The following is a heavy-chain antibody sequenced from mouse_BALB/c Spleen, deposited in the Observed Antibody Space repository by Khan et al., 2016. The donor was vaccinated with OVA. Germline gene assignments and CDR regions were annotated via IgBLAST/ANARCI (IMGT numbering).Heavy chain of an antibody. Sequence: QIQLVQSGPELKKPGETVRISCKASGYTFTNAGMQWVQKMPGKGLKWIGWINTHSGVPKYAEDFKGRFAFSLETSSSTVYLQITNLKNEDTATDFCARGGAACYRNDGGAMDYWGQGTSVTVSA. J-gene: IGHJ4*01. V-gene: IGHV9-4*02. D-gene: IGHD2-14*01. CDR1: GYTFTNAG. CDR3: ARGGAACYRNDGGAMDY. CDR2: INTHSGVP.